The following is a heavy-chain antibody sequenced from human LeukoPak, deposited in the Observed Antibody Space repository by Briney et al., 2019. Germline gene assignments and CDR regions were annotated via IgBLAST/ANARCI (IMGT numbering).Heavy chain of an antibody. J-gene: IGHJ4*02. D-gene: IGHD5-24*01. CDR1: GFTFGSYS. Sequence: PGGTLRLSCAASGFTFGSYSMNWVRQAPGKGLEWVSSISSSSSYIYYADSVKGRFTISRDNAKNSLYLQMNSLRAEDTAVYYCARDGYNYPSYFDYWGQGTLVTVSS. CDR2: ISSSSSYI. V-gene: IGHV3-21*01. CDR3: ARDGYNYPSYFDY.